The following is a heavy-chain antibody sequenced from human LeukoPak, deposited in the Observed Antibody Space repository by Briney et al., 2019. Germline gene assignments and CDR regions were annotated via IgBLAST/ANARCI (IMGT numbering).Heavy chain of an antibody. V-gene: IGHV4-34*01. CDR2: INHSGST. D-gene: IGHD3-10*01. CDR3: ARDGGYYGSGSYYDYYYGMDV. Sequence: SETLSLTCAVYGGSFSGYYWSWIRQPPGKGLEWIGEINHSGSTNYNPSLKSRVTISVDTSKNQFSLKLSSVTAADTAVYYCARDGGYYGSGSYYDYYYGMDVWGQGTTVTVSS. J-gene: IGHJ6*02. CDR1: GGSFSGYY.